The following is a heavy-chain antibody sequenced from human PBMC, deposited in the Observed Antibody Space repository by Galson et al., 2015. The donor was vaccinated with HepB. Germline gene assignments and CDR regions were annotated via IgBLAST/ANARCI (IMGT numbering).Heavy chain of an antibody. J-gene: IGHJ6*02. CDR3: ASEYDYGDYEGGAYGMDV. CDR1: GYTFTSYY. D-gene: IGHD4-17*01. V-gene: IGHV1-46*03. CDR2: INPSGGST. Sequence: SVKVSCKASGYTFTSYYMHWVRQAPGQGLEWMGIINPSGGSTSYAQKFQGRVTMTRDTSTSTVYMELSSLRSEDTAVYYCASEYDYGDYEGGAYGMDVWGQGTTVTVSS.